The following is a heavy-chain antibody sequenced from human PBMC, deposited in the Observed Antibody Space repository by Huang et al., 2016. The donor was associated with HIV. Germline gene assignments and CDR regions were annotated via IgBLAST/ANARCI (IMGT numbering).Heavy chain of an antibody. D-gene: IGHD5-12*01. CDR2: ISYDGSYQ. CDR1: GFTFSNYG. Sequence: QVQLVESGGGVVQPGRSLRLSCAASGFTFSNYGVHWVRQAPGKGREWGAAISYDGSYQDYSDSVKGRFTISRDDSQNTLYLQMSSLRAEDTAVYFCAKDREDSAYQLDYWGQGTRVTVSS. V-gene: IGHV3-30*18. J-gene: IGHJ4*02. CDR3: AKDREDSAYQLDY.